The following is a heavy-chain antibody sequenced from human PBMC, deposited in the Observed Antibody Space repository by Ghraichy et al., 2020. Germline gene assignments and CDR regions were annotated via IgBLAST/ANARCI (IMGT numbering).Heavy chain of an antibody. CDR1: GFTFNSYG. CDR3: AKGRLDCAHGGCYPSCAIAV. CDR2: ITDDGTIT. J-gene: IGHJ6*02. Sequence: GALRLSCAASGFTFNSYGMHWVRQAPAKGLEWVAAITDDGTITYFAESVKGRFAISRDNNENTLYLQMDRLGAEDTALYYCAKGRLDCAHGGCYPSCAIAVWCQGTTVTVSS. V-gene: IGHV3-30*18. D-gene: IGHD2-8*01.